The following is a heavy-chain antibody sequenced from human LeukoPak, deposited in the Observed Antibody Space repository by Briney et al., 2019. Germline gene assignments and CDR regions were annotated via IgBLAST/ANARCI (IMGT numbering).Heavy chain of an antibody. CDR1: GFIFSSYA. D-gene: IGHD4-23*01. CDR3: AHWPGGNSAY. CDR2: ISGSGGSK. Sequence: PGGSLLLCCAAAGFIFSSYAMSGGRPAGGKGVGRGSAISGSGGSKYYADSGKGRFTISRDNSKNPLYLQMNSLRAEDTAVYYCAHWPGGNSAYWGQGTLVTVSS. J-gene: IGHJ4*02. V-gene: IGHV3-23*01.